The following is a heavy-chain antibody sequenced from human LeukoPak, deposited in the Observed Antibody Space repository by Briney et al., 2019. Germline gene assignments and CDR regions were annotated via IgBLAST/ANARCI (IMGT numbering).Heavy chain of an antibody. V-gene: IGHV3-33*01. CDR3: ASSAGALIDC. D-gene: IGHD6-19*01. J-gene: IGHJ4*02. CDR1: GFTFSNYD. CDR2: IWFDGSNK. Sequence: GRSLRLSCAASGFTFSNYDMHWVRQAPGKGLEWVAVIWFDGSNKFYADSVKGRFTISRDNSKNALYLQMNSLRAEDTAVYYCASSAGALIDCWGQGTLVIVSS.